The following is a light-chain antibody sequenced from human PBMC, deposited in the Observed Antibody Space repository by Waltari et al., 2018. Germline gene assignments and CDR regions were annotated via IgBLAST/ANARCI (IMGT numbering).Light chain of an antibody. CDR3: SSQSSNDVVL. V-gene: IGLV2-14*01. CDR1: SIDVGGYNS. J-gene: IGLJ2*01. Sequence: QSALTQPASVSGSPGQSVTIFCAGTSIDVGGYNSVSWYQAHPGQSPRVIIYDVSDRPSGVSDRFSGSKSGNTASLTISGLQAEDEADYYCSSQSSNDVVLFGGGTKLTVL. CDR2: DVS.